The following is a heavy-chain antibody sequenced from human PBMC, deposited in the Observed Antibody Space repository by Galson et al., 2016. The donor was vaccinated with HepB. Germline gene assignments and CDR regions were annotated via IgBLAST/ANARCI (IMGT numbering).Heavy chain of an antibody. CDR3: ARDRRSIVPAADLFYYYGLDV. J-gene: IGHJ6*04. CDR1: GASISGHF. CDR2: INYSGSA. V-gene: IGHV4-59*11. D-gene: IGHD2-2*01. Sequence: SETLSLTCTVSGASISGHFWSWVRQAPGKGLEYLGYINYSGSASYNPSLKGRATISADPSKNQFPLRLTSVTGADTAVYYCARDRRSIVPAADLFYYYGLDVWGKGTPVTVSS.